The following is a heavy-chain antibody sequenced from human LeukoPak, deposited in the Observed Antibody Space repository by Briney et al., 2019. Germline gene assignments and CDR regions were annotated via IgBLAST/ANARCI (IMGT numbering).Heavy chain of an antibody. J-gene: IGHJ4*02. V-gene: IGHV1-8*01. Sequence: VKVSCKAPGYTFTSCDINWVRQATGQGLEWMGWMNPNSGNTGYGQSFQGRITMTRDISIGTAYMELSNLTSEDTAIYYCTRGSSGRRDNWGQGTLVTVSA. CDR1: GYTFTSCD. D-gene: IGHD6-19*01. CDR2: MNPNSGNT. CDR3: TRGSSGRRDN.